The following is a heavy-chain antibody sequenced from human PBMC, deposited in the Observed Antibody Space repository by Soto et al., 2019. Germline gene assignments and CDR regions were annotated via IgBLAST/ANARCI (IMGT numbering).Heavy chain of an antibody. CDR2: IYYSGST. J-gene: IGHJ5*02. Sequence: PSETLSLTCTVSGGSISSSSYYWGWIRQPPGKGLEWIGSIYYSGSTYYNPSLKSRVTISVDTSKNQFSLKLSSVTAADTAMYYCARLGGYSYGNNWFDPWGQGTLVTVSS. V-gene: IGHV4-39*01. CDR1: GGSISSSSYY. D-gene: IGHD5-18*01. CDR3: ARLGGYSYGNNWFDP.